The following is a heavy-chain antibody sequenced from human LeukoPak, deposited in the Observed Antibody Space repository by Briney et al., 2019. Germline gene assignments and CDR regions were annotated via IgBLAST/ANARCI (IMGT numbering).Heavy chain of an antibody. Sequence: PGGSLRLSCAASGFTFSSYWMSWVRQAPGKGLEWVANIKQDGSEKYYVDSVKGRFTISRDNAKNPLYLQMNSLRAEDTAVYYCARGPPPYDAQYYYGSGSYYWGQGTLVTVSS. V-gene: IGHV3-7*03. D-gene: IGHD3-10*01. J-gene: IGHJ4*02. CDR3: ARGPPPYDAQYYYGSGSYY. CDR2: IKQDGSEK. CDR1: GFTFSSYW.